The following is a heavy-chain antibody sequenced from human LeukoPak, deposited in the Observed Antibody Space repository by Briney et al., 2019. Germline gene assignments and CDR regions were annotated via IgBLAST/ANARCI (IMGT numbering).Heavy chain of an antibody. D-gene: IGHD4-17*01. Sequence: GASMKVSCKASGYRFGNHTMHWVRQAPGQRLEWMGWINAADGNTKYSQNFQGRVTISRDSSASTAYMELTSLTSEDTAVYYCAVGAFDYWGQGTLVTVSS. CDR1: GYRFGNHT. V-gene: IGHV1-3*01. CDR2: INAADGNT. CDR3: AVGAFDY. J-gene: IGHJ4*02.